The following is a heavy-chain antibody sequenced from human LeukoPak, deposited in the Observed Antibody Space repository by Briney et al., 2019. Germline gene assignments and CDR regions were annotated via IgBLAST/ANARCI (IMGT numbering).Heavy chain of an antibody. CDR2: LNHRGRT. CDR3: ARDVVVVPAAIHYGMDV. V-gene: IGHV4-34*01. D-gene: IGHD2-2*01. J-gene: IGHJ6*02. CDR1: GGSFSDYF. Sequence: SETLSLTCAVSGGSFSDYFWGWIRQPPGKGLEWIGELNHRGRTYYNPSLKSRVTISVDTSKNQFSLNLSSVTAADTAVYYGARDVVVVPAAIHYGMDVWGQGTTVTVSS.